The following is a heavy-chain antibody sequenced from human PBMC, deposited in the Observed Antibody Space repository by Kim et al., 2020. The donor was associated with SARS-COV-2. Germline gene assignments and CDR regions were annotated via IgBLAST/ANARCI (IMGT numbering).Heavy chain of an antibody. J-gene: IGHJ6*02. CDR1: GFTFSKYW. CDR2: VKGDGTDI. V-gene: IGHV3-74*01. Sequence: GGSLRLSCAASGFTFSKYWMNWVRRGPGKGLVWVSRVKGDGTDINYADSVKGRFTISRDNAKSTVYLQMNSLRGEDTAVYYCARGSFKDGMDVWGQGTTATVSS. CDR3: ARGSFKDGMDV.